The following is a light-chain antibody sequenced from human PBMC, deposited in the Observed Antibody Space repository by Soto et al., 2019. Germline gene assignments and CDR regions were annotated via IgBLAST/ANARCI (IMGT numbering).Light chain of an antibody. V-gene: IGKV3-15*01. J-gene: IGKJ2*01. Sequence: EIVMTQSPATLSVSPGERATLSCRASQDIKSHLAWYQQKPGQAPRLLISRASTRATGFPSRVSGSGSGTEFTLTISSLQSEDSAVYYCQNYNKWPYTFGPGTKLEIK. CDR1: QDIKSH. CDR3: QNYNKWPYT. CDR2: RAS.